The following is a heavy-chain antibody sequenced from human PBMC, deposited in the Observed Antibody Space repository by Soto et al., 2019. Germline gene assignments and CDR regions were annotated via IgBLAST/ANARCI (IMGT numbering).Heavy chain of an antibody. Sequence: GRSLRLSCAASGFTLSSYWMSWVRQAPGKGLERVANIKEDGSQKWYVDSVKVRYTTSRDNAKNSLYLQKNSLRAVGTAVYYCARGGYYDSSGPFSDAFDIWGQGTMVTVSS. CDR1: GFTLSSYW. CDR3: ARGGYYDSSGPFSDAFDI. J-gene: IGHJ3*02. CDR2: IKEDGSQK. V-gene: IGHV3-7*04. D-gene: IGHD3-22*01.